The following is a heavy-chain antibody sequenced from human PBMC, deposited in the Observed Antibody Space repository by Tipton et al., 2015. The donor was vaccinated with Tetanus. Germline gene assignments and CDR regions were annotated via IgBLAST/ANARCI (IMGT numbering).Heavy chain of an antibody. CDR1: GYTFTSYG. D-gene: IGHD2-2*01. CDR2: LNPKSGSA. V-gene: IGHV1-8*02. J-gene: IGHJ6*02. CDR3: ASGSSIRHGLDV. Sequence: QSGPEVKKPGVSVKVSCKASGYTFTSYGLNWVRKAAGRGFEWMGWLNPKSGSAAYAPRFQGRVTMTTNTSITTAFMEVASLTYEDTAVHYCASGSSIRHGLDVWGHGTSVTVSS.